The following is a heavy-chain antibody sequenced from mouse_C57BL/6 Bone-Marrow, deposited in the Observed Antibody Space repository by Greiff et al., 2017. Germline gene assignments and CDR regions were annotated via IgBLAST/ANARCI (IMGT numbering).Heavy chain of an antibody. V-gene: IGHV14-1*01. J-gene: IGHJ4*01. CDR1: GFNIKDYY. CDR2: LDPEDGDT. Sequence: EVQLQQSGAELVRPGASVKLSCTASGFNIKDYYMHWVKRRPEQGLEWIGRLDPEDGDTEYAPKFQGKATMTADTSSNTAYLQLSSLTSEDTAVYYCTVGNRYAMDYWGQGTSVTVSS. D-gene: IGHD2-1*01. CDR3: TVGNRYAMDY.